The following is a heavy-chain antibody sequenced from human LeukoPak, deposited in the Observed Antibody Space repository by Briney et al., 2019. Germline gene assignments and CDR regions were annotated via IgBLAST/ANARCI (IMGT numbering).Heavy chain of an antibody. CDR3: AQGSSWYY. CDR1: GGSISSYC. CDR2: IYYSGST. J-gene: IGHJ4*02. V-gene: IGHV4-59*01. Sequence: ASETLSLTCTVSGGSISSYCWSWIRQPPGKGLEWIGYIYYSGSTNYNPSLKSRVTISVDTSKNQFSLKLSSVTAADTAVYYCAQGSSWYYWGQGTLVTVSS. D-gene: IGHD6-13*01.